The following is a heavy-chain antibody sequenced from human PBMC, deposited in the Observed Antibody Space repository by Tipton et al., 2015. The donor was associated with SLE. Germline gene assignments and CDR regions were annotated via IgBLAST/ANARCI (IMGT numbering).Heavy chain of an antibody. Sequence: SLRLSCTASGFTFSHYGMHWVRQAPGKGLEWVAVIWYDGSDTYYADSVKGRFTISRDNSKDTLYLQMNSLIAEDTAVYYCAREAEESSGNWFDPWGQGTLVTVSS. D-gene: IGHD6-25*01. J-gene: IGHJ5*02. CDR3: AREAEESSGNWFDP. CDR2: IWYDGSDT. CDR1: GFTFSHYG. V-gene: IGHV3-33*01.